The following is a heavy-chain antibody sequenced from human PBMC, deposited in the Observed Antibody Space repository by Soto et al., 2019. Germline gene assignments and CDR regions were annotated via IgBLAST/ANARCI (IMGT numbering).Heavy chain of an antibody. D-gene: IGHD2-15*01. J-gene: IGHJ6*02. CDR1: GGTFSSYA. V-gene: IGHV1-69*01. CDR2: IIPIFGTA. Sequence: QVQLVQSGAEVKKPGYSVKVSCKASGGTFSSYAISWVRQAPGQGLEWMGGIIPIFGTANYAQKFQGRVTITADESTSTAYMELSSLRSEDTAVYYCAREDIVVVVAASDYYYYYGMDVWGQGTTVTVSS. CDR3: AREDIVVVVAASDYYYYYGMDV.